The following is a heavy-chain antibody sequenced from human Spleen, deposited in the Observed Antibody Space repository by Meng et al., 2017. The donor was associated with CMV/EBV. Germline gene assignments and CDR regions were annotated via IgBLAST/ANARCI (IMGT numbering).Heavy chain of an antibody. CDR3: ARARIAAPLYYYGMDV. V-gene: IGHV3-30*02. Sequence: GESLKISCAASGFTFSHYNMNWVRQAPGKGLEWVTFIRYDGSNKYYADSVKGRFTISRDNSKNTLYLQMNSLRAEDTAVYYCARARIAAPLYYYGMDVWGQGTTVTVSS. J-gene: IGHJ6*02. D-gene: IGHD6-13*01. CDR1: GFTFSHYN. CDR2: IRYDGSNK.